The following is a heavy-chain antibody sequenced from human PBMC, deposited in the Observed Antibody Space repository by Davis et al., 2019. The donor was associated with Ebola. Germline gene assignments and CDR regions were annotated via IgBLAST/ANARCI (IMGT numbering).Heavy chain of an antibody. CDR3: ARRDYGDYGAF. CDR1: GYTLTSYG. Sequence: SVTVPCKASGYTLTSYGISWVRQAPGQGLEWMGWISAFSGNTNYAQKLQGRVTMTTDTSTSTAYMELRSLRSDDTAVYYCARRDYGDYGAFWGQGTLVTVSS. D-gene: IGHD4-17*01. V-gene: IGHV1-18*01. J-gene: IGHJ4*02. CDR2: ISAFSGNT.